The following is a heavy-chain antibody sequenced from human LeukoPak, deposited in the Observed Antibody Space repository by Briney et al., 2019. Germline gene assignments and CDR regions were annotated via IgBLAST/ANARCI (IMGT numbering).Heavy chain of an antibody. CDR2: ISGSGGST. CDR1: GFTFSSYA. CDR3: AKGSSRTYYYYYMDV. V-gene: IGHV3-23*01. J-gene: IGHJ6*03. Sequence: PGGSLRLSCAASGFTFSSYAMSWVRQAPGKGLEWVSAISGSGGSTYYADSVKGRFTISRDNSKNTLYLQMNSLRAEDTAVCYCAKGSSRTYYYYYMDVWGKGTTVTVSS. D-gene: IGHD2-2*01.